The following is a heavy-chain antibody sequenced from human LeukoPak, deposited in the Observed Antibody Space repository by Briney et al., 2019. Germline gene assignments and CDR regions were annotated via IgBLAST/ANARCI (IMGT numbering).Heavy chain of an antibody. V-gene: IGHV4-39*07. CDR1: GASINSDTYY. J-gene: IGHJ4*02. CDR2: HSHSGSA. CDR3: ARGDYGDYTTRFDY. D-gene: IGHD4-17*01. Sequence: SETLSLTCTVSGASINSDTYYWGWIRQPPGKGLEWIGTHSHSGSAYYNPSLRSRITMSLDTSENQFSLKLSSVTAADTAVYYCARGDYGDYTTRFDYWGQGTLVTVSS.